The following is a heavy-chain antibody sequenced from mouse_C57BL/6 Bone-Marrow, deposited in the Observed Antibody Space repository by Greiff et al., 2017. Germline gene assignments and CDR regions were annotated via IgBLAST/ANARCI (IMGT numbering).Heavy chain of an antibody. CDR1: GYTFTDYN. D-gene: IGHD2-2*01. CDR3: ANDLLWLRRYYYAMDY. J-gene: IGHJ4*01. CDR2: INPNNGGT. Sequence: VQLQQSEPELVKPGASVKMSCKASGYTFTDYNMHWVKQSHGKSLEWIGYINPNNGGTSYNQKFKGKATLTVNKSSSTAYMELRSLTSEDSAVYYCANDLLWLRRYYYAMDYWGQGTSVTVSS. V-gene: IGHV1-22*01.